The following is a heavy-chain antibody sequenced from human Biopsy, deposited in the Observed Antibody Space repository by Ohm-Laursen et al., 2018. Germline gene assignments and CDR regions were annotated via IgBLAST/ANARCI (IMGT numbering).Heavy chain of an antibody. V-gene: IGHV3-21*04. CDR2: ISRGGQHI. CDR1: GFTFSSYA. Sequence: SLRLSCAASGFTFSSYAMSWVRQAPGKGLEWVSSISRGGQHIYYADSVKGRFTISRDDAKRSLYLQMSSLRVDGTAVYYCGREGDGNSPVDFWGQGSLVTVAS. D-gene: IGHD3-16*01. J-gene: IGHJ4*02. CDR3: GREGDGNSPVDF.